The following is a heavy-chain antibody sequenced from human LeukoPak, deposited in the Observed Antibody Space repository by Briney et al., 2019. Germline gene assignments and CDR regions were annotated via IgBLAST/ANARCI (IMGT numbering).Heavy chain of an antibody. J-gene: IGHJ4*02. Sequence: PGGSLRLSCAASGFTFSSYSMNWVRQAPGKGLEWLSYISITSSSSTIYYADSVKGRFTISRDNAKNALYLQMNSLKTEDTAVYYCTRTTNGWQQLANYFDYWGQGTLVTVSS. CDR1: GFTFSSYS. V-gene: IGHV3-48*01. CDR2: ISITSSSSTI. CDR3: TRTTNGWQQLANYFDY. D-gene: IGHD6-13*01.